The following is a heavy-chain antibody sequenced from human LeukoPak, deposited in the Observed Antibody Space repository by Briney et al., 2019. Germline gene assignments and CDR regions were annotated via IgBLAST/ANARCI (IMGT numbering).Heavy chain of an antibody. CDR2: ISAKSGVT. V-gene: IGHV1-2*02. J-gene: IGHJ4*02. D-gene: IGHD1-26*01. CDR3: ARAGERSDEGELRFDY. Sequence: ASLKVSCEGSGYTFTAYYMHCVRQAPGQGLEWMGWISAKSGVTKHPQKFQGRVTMTRATSISTGFMELSRLGFDETAVDYCARAGERSDEGELRFDYWGQGTLVTVSS. CDR1: GYTFTAYY.